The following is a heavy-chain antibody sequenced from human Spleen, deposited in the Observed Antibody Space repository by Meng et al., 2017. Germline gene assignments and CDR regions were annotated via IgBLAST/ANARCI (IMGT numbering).Heavy chain of an antibody. CDR2: IKEDESEK. Sequence: GESLKISCAASGFTFSSSWMDWVRQAPGKGLEWVASIKEDESEKYYVDSVKGRFTISRDNAENSLYLQMNSLRDEDTAVYFCARSRGSTIDYWGQGTLVTVSS. D-gene: IGHD1-26*01. CDR3: ARSRGSTIDY. J-gene: IGHJ4*02. CDR1: GFTFSSSW. V-gene: IGHV3-7*01.